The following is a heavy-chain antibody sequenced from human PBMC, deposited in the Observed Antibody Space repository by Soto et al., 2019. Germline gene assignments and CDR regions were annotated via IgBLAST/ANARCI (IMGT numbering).Heavy chain of an antibody. CDR3: ARVKNYYDSSGPSWGMDV. CDR2: ISSSSSTI. V-gene: IGHV3-48*02. Sequence: GGSLRLSCAASGFTFSSYSMNWVRQAPGKGLEWVSYISSSSSTIYYADSVKGRFTISRDNAKNSLYLQMNSLRDEDTAVYYCARVKNYYDSSGPSWGMDVWGQGTTVTVSS. J-gene: IGHJ6*02. D-gene: IGHD3-22*01. CDR1: GFTFSSYS.